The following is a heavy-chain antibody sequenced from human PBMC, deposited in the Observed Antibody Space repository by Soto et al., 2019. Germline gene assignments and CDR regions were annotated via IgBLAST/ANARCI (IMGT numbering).Heavy chain of an antibody. V-gene: IGHV1-18*01. D-gene: IGHD3-16*02. CDR2: ISAYNGNT. CDR1: GYTFTSYG. J-gene: IGHJ4*02. CDR3: TRSAISPYGGLIGPFDY. Sequence: ASVKVSCKASGYTFTSYGISWVRQAPGQGLEWMGWISAYNGNTNYAQKLQGRVTMTTDTSTSTAYMELRSLTSEDTAMYYCTRSAISPYGGLIGPFDYWGQGNLVTVSS.